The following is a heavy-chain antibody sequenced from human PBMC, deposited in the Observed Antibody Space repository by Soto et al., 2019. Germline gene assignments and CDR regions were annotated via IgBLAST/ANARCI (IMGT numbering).Heavy chain of an antibody. CDR3: ASADIVVVPAEPTNMGAEDYFDY. D-gene: IGHD2-2*01. CDR1: GGTFSSYT. CDR2: IIPILGIA. V-gene: IGHV1-69*02. Sequence: QVQLVQSGAEVKKPGSSVKVSCKASGGTFSSYTISWVRQAPGQGLEWMGRIIPILGIAHYAQKFQGRVTITADKSTSTAYMELSSLRSDDTAVYYFASADIVVVPAEPTNMGAEDYFDYWGQGTLVTVSS. J-gene: IGHJ4*02.